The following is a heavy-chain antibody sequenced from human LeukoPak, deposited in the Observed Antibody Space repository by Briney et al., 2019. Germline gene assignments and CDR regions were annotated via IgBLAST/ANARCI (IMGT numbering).Heavy chain of an antibody. CDR1: DGSISSRSFF. Sequence: SQTLSLTCTVPDGSISSRSFFWAWIRQPAGKGLEWIGHIFTTGFTNCNPSLRSRVTISMDVSKDQFSLRLTSVTAEDTAVYYCARGTQAWFYFDYWGQGTLATVSS. CDR3: ARGTQAWFYFDY. D-gene: IGHD3-9*01. J-gene: IGHJ4*02. V-gene: IGHV4-61*09. CDR2: IFTTGFT.